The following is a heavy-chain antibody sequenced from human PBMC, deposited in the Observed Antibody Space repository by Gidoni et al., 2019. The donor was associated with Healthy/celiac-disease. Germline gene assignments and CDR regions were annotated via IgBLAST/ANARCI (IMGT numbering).Heavy chain of an antibody. CDR1: VGTFSSYA. CDR3: AREWYYYDSSGYYYGLNYFDY. V-gene: IGHV1-69*04. Sequence: QVQLVQSGAAVKKPGSPVKVSCKASVGTFSSYAISWVRQAPGQGLEWMGRIIPILGIANYAQKFQGRVTITADKSTSTAYMELSSLRSEDTAVYYCAREWYYYDSSGYYYGLNYFDYWGQGTLVTVSS. CDR2: IIPILGIA. J-gene: IGHJ4*02. D-gene: IGHD3-22*01.